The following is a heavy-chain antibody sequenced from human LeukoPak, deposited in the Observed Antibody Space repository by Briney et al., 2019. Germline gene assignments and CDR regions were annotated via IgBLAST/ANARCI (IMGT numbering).Heavy chain of an antibody. Sequence: SETLSLTCTVSGGSISGYYWSWIRQTPGQAPEWIGYIHSTGTTDYHPSLRRRVTVSVDTSKNQFSLKLSSVTAADTAVYYCARHDEDCNGQYCFLLSFDSWGQGALVTVSS. CDR1: GGSISGYY. J-gene: IGHJ5*01. D-gene: IGHD2-21*01. V-gene: IGHV4-59*08. CDR3: ARHDEDCNGQYCFLLSFDS. CDR2: IHSTGTT.